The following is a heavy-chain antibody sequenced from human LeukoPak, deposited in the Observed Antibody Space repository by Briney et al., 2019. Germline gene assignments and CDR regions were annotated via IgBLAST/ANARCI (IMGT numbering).Heavy chain of an antibody. CDR2: IYYSGST. CDR1: GGSINSYY. CDR3: ARRYCGSGTYNSYFFDY. D-gene: IGHD3-10*01. J-gene: IGHJ4*02. V-gene: IGHV4-59*08. Sequence: SETLSLTCTVSGGSINSYYWSWIRQPPGKGLEWIGYIYYSGSTNYNPSLKSRVAISVDTSKNQFSLELNSVTAADTAVYYCARRYCGSGTYNSYFFDYWGQGTQVTVSS.